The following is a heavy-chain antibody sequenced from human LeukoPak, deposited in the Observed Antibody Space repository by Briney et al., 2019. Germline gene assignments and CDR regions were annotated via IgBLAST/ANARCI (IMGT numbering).Heavy chain of an antibody. V-gene: IGHV1-2*02. D-gene: IGHD3-9*01. CDR2: INPNSGGT. CDR3: ARGVVRDSRVRYFDWLLLDY. J-gene: IGHJ4*02. CDR1: GYTFTGYY. Sequence: VASVKVSCKASGYTFTGYYMHWVRQAPGQGLEWMGWINPNSGGTNYAQKFQGRVTMTRDTSISTAYMELSRLRSDDTAVYYCARGVVRDSRVRYFDWLLLDYWGQGTLVTVSS.